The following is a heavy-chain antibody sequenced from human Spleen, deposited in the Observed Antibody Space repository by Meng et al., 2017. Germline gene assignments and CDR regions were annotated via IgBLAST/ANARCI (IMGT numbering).Heavy chain of an antibody. Sequence: QVQLQHWAAGLLKPSETLSLTCVVSGGSFSDYYWSWIRQPPGKGLEWIGEINHSGSTNYNPSLESRATISVDTSQNNLSLKLSSVTAADSAVYYCARGPTTMAHDFDYWGQGTLVTVSS. V-gene: IGHV4-34*01. J-gene: IGHJ4*02. D-gene: IGHD4-11*01. CDR2: INHSGST. CDR3: ARGPTTMAHDFDY. CDR1: GGSFSDYY.